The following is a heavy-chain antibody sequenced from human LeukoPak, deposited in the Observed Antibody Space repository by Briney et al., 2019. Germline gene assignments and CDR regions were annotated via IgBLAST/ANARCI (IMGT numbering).Heavy chain of an antibody. CDR2: ISGSGGST. V-gene: IGHV3-23*01. J-gene: IGHJ5*02. CDR1: GFTFSSYA. Sequence: PGGSLRLSCAASGFTFSSYAMSWVRQAPGKGLEWVSAISGSGGSTYYADSVKGRFTISRDNSKNTLYLQVNSLRAEDTAVYYCAKDLTGTNWFDPWGQGTLVTVSS. CDR3: AKDLTGTNWFDP. D-gene: IGHD3-9*01.